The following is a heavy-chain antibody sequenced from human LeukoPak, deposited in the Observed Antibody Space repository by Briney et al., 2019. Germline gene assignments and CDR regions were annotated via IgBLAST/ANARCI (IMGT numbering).Heavy chain of an antibody. J-gene: IGHJ3*02. CDR1: GFTFNEYG. Sequence: GRSLRLSCAASGFTFNEYGMHWVRQAPGKGLEWVAVIWFDGSNKYYGDSVKGRFTISRDNSKKTLSLQMNSLRVDDTAVYYCAKGGGYSYGTAFCDIWGQGTMVTVSS. V-gene: IGHV3-33*06. CDR3: AKGGGYSYGTAFCDI. CDR2: IWFDGSNK. D-gene: IGHD5-18*01.